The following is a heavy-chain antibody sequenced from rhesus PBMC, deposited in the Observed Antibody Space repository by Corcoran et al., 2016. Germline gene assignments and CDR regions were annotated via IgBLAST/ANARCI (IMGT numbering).Heavy chain of an antibody. D-gene: IGHD6-13*01. V-gene: IGHV4-173*01. J-gene: IGHJ2*01. CDR1: GASLSTHY. CDR3: AREGTCGYSSWTSYWYFDI. Sequence: QLPLQASGPGLVKPPEPLSPTCAVSGASLSTHYLRWIRTPPGQGLEVIRRIPGSGGSTAYNTSLKSRVTISTDASKNQFSLKLSSMTAADTAVYYCAREGTCGYSSWTSYWYFDIWGPGTPITIAS. CDR2: IPGSGGST.